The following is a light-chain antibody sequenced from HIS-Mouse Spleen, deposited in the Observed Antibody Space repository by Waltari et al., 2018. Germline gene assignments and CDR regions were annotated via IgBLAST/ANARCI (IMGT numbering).Light chain of an antibody. CDR1: SSNLGSLS. J-gene: IGLJ1*01. CDR2: RNN. V-gene: IGLV1-47*01. Sequence: YVLTQPPSASGTPGQRVTISRSGSSSNLGSLSVFWYQQPPGTAPKPLIHRNNQRPSGVPDRFSGSKSGTAASLAISGLRSEDEADYYCAAWDDSLSGLYVFGTGTKVTVL. CDR3: AAWDDSLSGLYV.